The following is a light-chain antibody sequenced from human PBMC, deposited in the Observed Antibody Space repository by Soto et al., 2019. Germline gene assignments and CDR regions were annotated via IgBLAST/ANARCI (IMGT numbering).Light chain of an antibody. Sequence: QSVLTQPASVSGSPGQSITISCTGTSSDVGCYNYVSWYQQHPGKAPKLMIYDVSNRPSGVSNRFSGSKSGNTASLTISGLQAEDEADYYCSSYTSRSTLVVFGGGTKLTVL. V-gene: IGLV2-14*01. J-gene: IGLJ2*01. CDR1: SSDVGCYNY. CDR2: DVS. CDR3: SSYTSRSTLVV.